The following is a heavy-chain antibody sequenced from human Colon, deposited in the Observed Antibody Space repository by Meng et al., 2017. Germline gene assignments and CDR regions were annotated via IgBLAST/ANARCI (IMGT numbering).Heavy chain of an antibody. CDR2: IYYTGNT. Sequence: QGQREGSGPGLVGSSETLSPTCTSSGASVSSDSHYWSWIRQSPGKGLEWIGYIYYTGNTNYNPSLASRVSMSLDTSKNHFSLHLTSVTAADTAIYYCARVNGDFDEAWFDPWGQGTLVTVSS. J-gene: IGHJ5*02. CDR3: ARVNGDFDEAWFDP. V-gene: IGHV4-61*03. CDR1: GASVSSDSHY. D-gene: IGHD4-17*01.